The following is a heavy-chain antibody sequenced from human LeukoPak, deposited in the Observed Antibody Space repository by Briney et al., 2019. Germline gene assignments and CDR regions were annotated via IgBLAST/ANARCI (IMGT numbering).Heavy chain of an antibody. CDR1: GYTFTSYY. D-gene: IGHD2-2*01. CDR3: AREHPYCSSTSCSHYGMDV. V-gene: IGHV1-46*01. J-gene: IGHJ6*02. CDR2: INPSGGST. Sequence: GASVKVSCKASGYTFTSYYMHWVRPAPGQGLEWMGIINPSGGSTSYAQKFQGRVTMTRDTSTSTVYMELSSLRSEDTAVYYCAREHPYCSSTSCSHYGMDVWGQGTTVTVSS.